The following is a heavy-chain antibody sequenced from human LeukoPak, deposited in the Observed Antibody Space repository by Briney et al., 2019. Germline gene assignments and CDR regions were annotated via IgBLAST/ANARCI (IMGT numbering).Heavy chain of an antibody. Sequence: SVKVSCKASGGTFSSYAISWVRQAPGQGLGWMGGIIPIFGTANYAQKFQGRVTITADKSTSTAYMELSSLRSEDTAVYYCAREWHSVATGAPTFDYWGQGTLVTVSS. CDR1: GGTFSSYA. CDR3: AREWHSVATGAPTFDY. J-gene: IGHJ4*02. V-gene: IGHV1-69*06. CDR2: IIPIFGTA. D-gene: IGHD2-21*02.